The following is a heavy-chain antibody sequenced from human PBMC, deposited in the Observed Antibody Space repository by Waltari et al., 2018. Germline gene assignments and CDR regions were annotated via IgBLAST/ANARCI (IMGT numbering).Heavy chain of an antibody. D-gene: IGHD4-17*01. V-gene: IGHV4-61*01. J-gene: IGHJ1*01. CDR1: GASVSSGSYY. CDR3: ARADYAVRALD. CDR2: IYYTGST. Sequence: QVQLQESGPGLVKPSETLSLNCTVSGASVSSGSYYCTWVRQPPGKELECLRYIYYTGSTNYNPSLESRVAIPIDSSTWQFSLKLSSATAADAAVYYSARADYAVRALDWGQGTLVTVSS.